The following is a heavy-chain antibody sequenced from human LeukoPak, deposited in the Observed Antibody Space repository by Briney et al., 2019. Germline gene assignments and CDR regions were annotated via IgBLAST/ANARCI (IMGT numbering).Heavy chain of an antibody. CDR1: GFTFSSYA. Sequence: GGSLRLSCAASGFTFSSYAMSWVRQAPGKGLEWVSAISGSGDKTYYIDSVKGRFTISKDKSKNTLDLQMNSLRAEDTAVYYCAKDLEAGGGSVFDIWGQGTMVTVSS. V-gene: IGHV3-23*01. D-gene: IGHD1-26*01. CDR3: AKDLEAGGGSVFDI. CDR2: ISGSGDKT. J-gene: IGHJ3*02.